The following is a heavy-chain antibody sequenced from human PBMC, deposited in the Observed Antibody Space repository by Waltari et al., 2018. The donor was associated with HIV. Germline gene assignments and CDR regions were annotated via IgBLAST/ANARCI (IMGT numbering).Heavy chain of an antibody. V-gene: IGHV3-49*03. CDR3: SRDNPQWDY. CDR2: IRSKVSGGTT. CDR1: GFTIGVYA. D-gene: IGHD2-8*01. J-gene: IGHJ4*02. Sequence: EVQLVDSGGGWVHPGRSLIPSCTTSGFTIGVYAMGWFRQAPGKGLEWIGFIRSKVSGGTTEYAASVKGRFTISRDDSNSIVFLQMYSLKTEDTAMYYCSRDNPQWDYWGQGTLVTVSS.